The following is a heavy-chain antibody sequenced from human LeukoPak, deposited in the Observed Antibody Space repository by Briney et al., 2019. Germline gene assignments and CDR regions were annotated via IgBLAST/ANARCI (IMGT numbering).Heavy chain of an antibody. Sequence: KPSETLSLTCAVYGGSFSGYYWSWIRQPPGKGLEWIGRIYTSGSTNYNPSLKSRVTMSVDTSKNQFSLKLSSVTAADTAVYYCARAGYSSRQNWFDPWGQGTLVTVSS. CDR3: ARAGYSSRQNWFDP. D-gene: IGHD6-13*01. V-gene: IGHV4-59*10. CDR2: IYTSGST. CDR1: GGSFSGYY. J-gene: IGHJ5*02.